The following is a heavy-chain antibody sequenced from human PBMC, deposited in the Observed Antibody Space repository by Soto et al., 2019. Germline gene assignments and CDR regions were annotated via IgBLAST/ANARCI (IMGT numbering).Heavy chain of an antibody. CDR2: INSDGSSS. Sequence: GSLRLSCAASGFTFSSYWMHWVRQAPEKGLVWVSHINSDGSSSTYADSVKGRFTISRDNAKNTLYLQMNSLRAEDTAVYYCVRDDVGPGIDYWGLGTLVTVSS. J-gene: IGHJ4*02. D-gene: IGHD3-16*01. CDR1: GFTFSSYW. CDR3: VRDDVGPGIDY. V-gene: IGHV3-74*01.